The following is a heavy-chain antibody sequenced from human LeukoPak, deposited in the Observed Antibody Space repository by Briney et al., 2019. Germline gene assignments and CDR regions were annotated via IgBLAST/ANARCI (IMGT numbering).Heavy chain of an antibody. V-gene: IGHV3-23*01. CDR2: ISGSGGST. CDR1: GFXFSSHA. CDR3: AKGSDYYGSGSYRWFAY. Sequence: PGGSLRLSCAASGFXFSSHAISWVRQAPGKGLEWVSLISGSGGSTNYADSVKGRFTISRDNSKNTLYLQMNSLRAEDTAVYYCAKGSDYYGSGSYRWFAYWGQGTLVTVSS. J-gene: IGHJ4*02. D-gene: IGHD3-10*01.